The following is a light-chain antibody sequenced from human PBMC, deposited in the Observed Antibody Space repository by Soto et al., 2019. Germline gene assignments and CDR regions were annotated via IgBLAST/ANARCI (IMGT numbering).Light chain of an antibody. V-gene: IGKV3-15*01. CDR1: QSVSSN. J-gene: IGKJ1*01. CDR2: GAS. Sequence: EIAMTQSPATLYVSPGERSTLSCRACQSVSSNLAWYQQKPGQAPRLLIYGASIRATGIPARFSGSGSGTEFTLTICSLQSEDFAVYYCQQYNNWPRTFGQGTKV. CDR3: QQYNNWPRT.